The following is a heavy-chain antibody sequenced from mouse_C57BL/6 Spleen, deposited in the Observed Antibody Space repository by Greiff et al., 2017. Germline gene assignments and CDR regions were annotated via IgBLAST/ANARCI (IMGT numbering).Heavy chain of an antibody. CDR1: GYTFTDYE. D-gene: IGHD2-2*01. J-gene: IGHJ2*01. CDR3: TPCYYGYETEMDY. Sequence: QVQLKESGAELVRPGASVTLSCKASGYTFTDYEMHWVKQTPVHGLEWIGAIDPETGGTAYNQKFKGKAILTADKSSSTAYMELRSLTSEDAAVYYCTPCYYGYETEMDYWGQGTTLTVSS. CDR2: IDPETGGT. V-gene: IGHV1-15*01.